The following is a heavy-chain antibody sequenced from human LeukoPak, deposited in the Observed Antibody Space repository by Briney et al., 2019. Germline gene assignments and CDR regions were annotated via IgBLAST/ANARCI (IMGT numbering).Heavy chain of an antibody. D-gene: IGHD1-26*01. CDR1: GFTFSSYA. V-gene: IGHV3-64*01. Sequence: PGGSLRLSCAASGFTFSSYAMHWVRQAPGKGLEYVSAISSDGGSTYYANSVKGRFTISRDNSKNTLYLQMGSLRAEDMAVHYCARLVGGSLYFDYWGQGTLVTVSS. CDR2: ISSDGGST. CDR3: ARLVGGSLYFDY. J-gene: IGHJ4*02.